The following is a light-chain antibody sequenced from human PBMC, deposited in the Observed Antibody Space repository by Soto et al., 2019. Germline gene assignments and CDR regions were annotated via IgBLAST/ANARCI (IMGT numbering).Light chain of an antibody. V-gene: IGKV1-5*01. J-gene: IGKJ2*01. CDR2: DVF. CDR1: QSITYW. CDR3: QQYHSFSFN. Sequence: DIQMTQSPSSLSASVGDRVTITCRASQSITYWLAWYQQKPGRAPKLLIYDVFNLQSGVPSRFSGSGSGTEFTLTISSLQPDDSATYYCQQYHSFSFNFGQGTKLEIK.